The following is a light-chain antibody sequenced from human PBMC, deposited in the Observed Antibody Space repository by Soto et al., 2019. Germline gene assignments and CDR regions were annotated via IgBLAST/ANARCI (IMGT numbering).Light chain of an antibody. CDR1: SSNIGSNT. J-gene: IGLJ3*02. Sequence: QSVLTQPPSASGTPGQRVIISCSGSSSNIGSNTVVWYQQLPGTAPKLLIYSTNQRSSGVPARFSGSKSGTSASLAVSGLQSEDEADYYCAVWDDSLNGWVFGGGTKVTVL. CDR2: STN. V-gene: IGLV1-44*01. CDR3: AVWDDSLNGWV.